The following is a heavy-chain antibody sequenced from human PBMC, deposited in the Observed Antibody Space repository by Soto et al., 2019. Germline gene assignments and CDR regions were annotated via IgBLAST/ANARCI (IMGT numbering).Heavy chain of an antibody. CDR3: VMVDNYVTPTPQYG. CDR2: ISPYTGNT. D-gene: IGHD3-16*01. CDR1: GYIFVNYG. J-gene: IGHJ6*02. Sequence: QVQLVQSGDEVKKPGASVKVSCKASGYIFVNYGIAWVRQAPGQGLEWMGWISPYTGNTHSATKVQGRLTMTTDTATSTAYMDLGSLTSDDTAVYYCVMVDNYVTPTPQYGWGQGTTVTVSS. V-gene: IGHV1-18*01.